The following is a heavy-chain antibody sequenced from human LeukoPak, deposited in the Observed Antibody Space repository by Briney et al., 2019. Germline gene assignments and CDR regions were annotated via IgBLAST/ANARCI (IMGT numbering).Heavy chain of an antibody. J-gene: IGHJ4*02. CDR1: GGSISSSSYY. Sequence: PSETLSLTCSVSGGSISSSSYYWGWIRQPPGKGLEWIGSIYYSGSTYYNPSLKSRVTISVDKSKNQFSLKLSSVTAADTAVYYCARVNTILLWFGELYYFDYWGQGTLVTVSS. V-gene: IGHV4-39*07. CDR2: IYYSGST. CDR3: ARVNTILLWFGELYYFDY. D-gene: IGHD3-10*01.